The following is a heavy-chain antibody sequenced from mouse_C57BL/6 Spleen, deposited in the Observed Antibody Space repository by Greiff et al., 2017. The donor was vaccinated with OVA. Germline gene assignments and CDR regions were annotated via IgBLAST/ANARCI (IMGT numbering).Heavy chain of an antibody. Sequence: EVKLQESGGGLVKPGGSLKLSCAASGFTFSSYAMSWVRQTPEKRLEWVATISDGGSYTYYPDNVKGRFTISRDNAKNNLYLQMGHLKSEDTAMYYCARGSSAFDYWGQGTTLTVSS. V-gene: IGHV5-4*03. J-gene: IGHJ2*01. D-gene: IGHD1-1*01. CDR1: GFTFSSYA. CDR2: ISDGGSYT. CDR3: ARGSSAFDY.